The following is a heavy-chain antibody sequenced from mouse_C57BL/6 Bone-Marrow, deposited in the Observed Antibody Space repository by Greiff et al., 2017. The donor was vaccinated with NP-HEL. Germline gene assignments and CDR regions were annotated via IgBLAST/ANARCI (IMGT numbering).Heavy chain of an antibody. Sequence: VQLQQSGGDLVQPGGSLKLSCAASGFTFSSYGMSWVRPTPDKRLEWVATISSGGSYTYYPDSVQWRFTISRDNAKNTLYLQMSSLKSEDTAMYYCARHGNYGYWGQGTTLTVSS. CDR2: ISSGGSYT. CDR1: GFTFSSYG. J-gene: IGHJ2*01. D-gene: IGHD2-1*01. V-gene: IGHV5-6*01. CDR3: ARHGNYGY.